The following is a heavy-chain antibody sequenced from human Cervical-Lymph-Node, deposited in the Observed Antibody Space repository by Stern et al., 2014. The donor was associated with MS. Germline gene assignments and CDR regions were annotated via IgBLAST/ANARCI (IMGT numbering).Heavy chain of an antibody. J-gene: IGHJ4*02. V-gene: IGHV3-21*01. Sequence: EVQLEESGGGLVKPGGSLRLSCAASGFTFSSYSMNWVRQAPGKGLEWVSSISSSSSYIYYADSVKGRFTISRDNAKNSLYLQMNSLRAEDTAVYYCARDSNKVTFFDYWGQGTLVTVSS. CDR1: GFTFSSYS. D-gene: IGHD2-21*02. CDR3: ARDSNKVTFFDY. CDR2: ISSSSSYI.